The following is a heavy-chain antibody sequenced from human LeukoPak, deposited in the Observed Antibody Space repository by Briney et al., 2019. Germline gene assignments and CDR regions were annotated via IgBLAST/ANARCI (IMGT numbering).Heavy chain of an antibody. Sequence: SGGSLRLSCAASGFTFSSYAMHWVRQAPGKGLEWVAVISYDGSNKYYADSVKGRFTISRDNSKNTLYLQMNSLRADDTAVYYCAKVRYQLLIDYWGQGTLVTVSS. J-gene: IGHJ4*02. D-gene: IGHD2-2*01. CDR3: AKVRYQLLIDY. V-gene: IGHV3-30*04. CDR2: ISYDGSNK. CDR1: GFTFSSYA.